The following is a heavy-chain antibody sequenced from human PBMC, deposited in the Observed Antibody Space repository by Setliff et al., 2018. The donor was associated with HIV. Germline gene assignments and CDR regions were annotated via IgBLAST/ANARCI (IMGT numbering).Heavy chain of an antibody. CDR1: GYTFTAYA. J-gene: IGHJ5*02. CDR2: INAGNGNT. Sequence: ASVKVSCKASGYTFTAYAMHWVRQAPGQRLEWVGWINAGNGNTKYSQRFQGRVTITRDTSASTAYMELSSLRSEDTAVYYCARAADYDFWSGYSSGWFDPWGQGTLVTVSS. D-gene: IGHD3-3*01. V-gene: IGHV1-3*01. CDR3: ARAADYDFWSGYSSGWFDP.